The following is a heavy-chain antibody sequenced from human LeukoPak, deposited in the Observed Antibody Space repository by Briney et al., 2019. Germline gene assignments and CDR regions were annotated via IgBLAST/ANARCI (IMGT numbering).Heavy chain of an antibody. CDR3: ARATGHFDY. D-gene: IGHD2-8*02. CDR1: GGTFIRYA. J-gene: IGHJ4*02. Sequence: ASVKVSCKASGGTFIRYAISWVRQAPGEGLEWMVGIIPIFGTANYAQKFQGRVTITTDESTSTAYMELSSLRSEDTAVYYCARATGHFDYWGQGTLVTVSS. V-gene: IGHV1-69*05. CDR2: IIPIFGTA.